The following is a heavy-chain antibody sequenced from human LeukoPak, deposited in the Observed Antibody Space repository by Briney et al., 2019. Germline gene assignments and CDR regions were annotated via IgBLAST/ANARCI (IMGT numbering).Heavy chain of an antibody. CDR2: ISYDGSNK. Sequence: GGSLRLSCAASGFTFGSYAMHWVRQAPGKGLEWVAVISYDGSNKYYADSVKGRFTISRDNSKNTLYLQMNSLRAEGTAVYYCARDPHSDYYDTPQPNWFDPWGQGTLVTVSS. D-gene: IGHD3-22*01. J-gene: IGHJ5*02. CDR3: ARDPHSDYYDTPQPNWFDP. V-gene: IGHV3-30-3*01. CDR1: GFTFGSYA.